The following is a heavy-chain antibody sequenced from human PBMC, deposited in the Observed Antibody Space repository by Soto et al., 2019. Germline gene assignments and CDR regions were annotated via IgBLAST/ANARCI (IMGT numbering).Heavy chain of an antibody. CDR3: ARGYCSGGSCFKYNYHGMDV. V-gene: IGHV1-69*12. Sequence: QVQLVQSGAEVKKPGSSVKVSCKASGGTVSSYAISWVRQAPGQGLEWMGGIIPVFGTVNYAQKLQGRVTITADESTSTAYMEVSSLRSEDSAVYYCARGYCSGGSCFKYNYHGMDVWGQGTTVTVSS. J-gene: IGHJ6*02. CDR2: IIPVFGTV. CDR1: GGTVSSYA. D-gene: IGHD2-15*01.